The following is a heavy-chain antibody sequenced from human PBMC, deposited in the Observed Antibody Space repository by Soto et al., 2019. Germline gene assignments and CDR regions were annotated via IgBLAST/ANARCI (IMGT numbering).Heavy chain of an antibody. CDR2: IYHSGST. CDR1: GGSISSGGYS. J-gene: IGHJ4*02. V-gene: IGHV4-30-2*01. Sequence: PSETLSLTCAVSGGSISSGGYSWSWIRQPPGKGLEWIGYIYHSGSTYYNPSLKSRVTISVDRSKNQFSLKLSSVTAADTAVYYCARGMTTVTTSTFDYWGQGTLVTVSS. D-gene: IGHD4-17*01. CDR3: ARGMTTVTTSTFDY.